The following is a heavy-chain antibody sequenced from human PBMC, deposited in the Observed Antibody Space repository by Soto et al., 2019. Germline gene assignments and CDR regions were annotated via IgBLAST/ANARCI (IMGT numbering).Heavy chain of an antibody. Sequence: PGGSLRLSCAASRFTFSSYEMNWVRQAPGKGLEWVSCISTVGRTIYYADSVKGRFTIARDNAKNSLSLQMHSLRHADTAVQYSAGYWNYESHYGMDVWGQGTTVTVSS. CDR1: RFTFSSYE. CDR3: AGYWNYESHYGMDV. D-gene: IGHD1-7*01. CDR2: ISTVGRTI. J-gene: IGHJ6*02. V-gene: IGHV3-48*03.